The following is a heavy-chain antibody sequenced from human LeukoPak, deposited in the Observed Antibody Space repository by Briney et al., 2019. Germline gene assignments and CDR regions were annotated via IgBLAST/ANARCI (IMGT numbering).Heavy chain of an antibody. V-gene: IGHV1-69*05. CDR3: ARGRATILNYYYYYMDV. Sequence: SVKVSCKASGGTFSSYAISWVRQAPGQGLEWMGGIIPIFGTANYAQKFQGRVTITTDESTSTAYMEPSSLRSEGTAVYYCARGRATILNYYYYYMDVWGKGTTVTVSS. CDR2: IIPIFGTA. J-gene: IGHJ6*03. D-gene: IGHD5-12*01. CDR1: GGTFSSYA.